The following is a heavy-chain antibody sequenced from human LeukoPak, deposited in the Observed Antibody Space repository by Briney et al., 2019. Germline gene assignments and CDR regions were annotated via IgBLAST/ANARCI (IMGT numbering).Heavy chain of an antibody. CDR2: ISGSGGNT. CDR3: AKDPGDSSTFWNWFDS. Sequence: GGSLRLSCAASGFTFSTYVVNWVRQAPGKGLEWVSAISGSGGNTYYADTVSGRFTISRDNSKNTLYLHMDSLRAEDTAIYYCAKDPGDSSTFWNWFDSWGQGTLVAVSS. V-gene: IGHV3-23*01. J-gene: IGHJ5*01. CDR1: GFTFSTYV. D-gene: IGHD6-13*01.